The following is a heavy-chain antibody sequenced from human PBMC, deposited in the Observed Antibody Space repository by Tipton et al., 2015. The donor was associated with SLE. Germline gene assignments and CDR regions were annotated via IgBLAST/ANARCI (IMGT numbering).Heavy chain of an antibody. J-gene: IGHJ4*02. Sequence: LRLSCIVSGGSISSSSYYWGWIRQPPGKGLEWIGSYYYSGSAAYNPSLKSRVTISVDTSKDQFSLRLTSVTAADTAVYYCARVSCSSISCYVDFWGQGTLVTVSS. CDR3: ARVSCSSISCYVDF. V-gene: IGHV4-39*01. CDR2: YYYSGSA. CDR1: GGSISSSSYY. D-gene: IGHD2-2*01.